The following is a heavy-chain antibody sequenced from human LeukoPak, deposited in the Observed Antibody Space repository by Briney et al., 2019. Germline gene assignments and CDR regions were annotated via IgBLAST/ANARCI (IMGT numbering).Heavy chain of an antibody. CDR2: IKQDGSQK. J-gene: IGHJ4*02. CDR1: GLTFSSYW. D-gene: IGHD1/OR15-1a*01. CDR3: AREEEGNKFDY. Sequence: GGSLRLSCAASGLTFSSYWMTWVRQAPGKGLEWVANIKQDGSQKYYVDSVKGRFTISRDNAKNSLYLQMNSLRAEDTAVYYCAREEEGNKFDYWGQGTLVTVSS. V-gene: IGHV3-7*01.